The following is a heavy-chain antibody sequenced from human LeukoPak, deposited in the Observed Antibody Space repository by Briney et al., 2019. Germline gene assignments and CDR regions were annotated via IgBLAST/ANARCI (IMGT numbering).Heavy chain of an antibody. Sequence: GGSLRLSCAASGFTFSSYSMNWVRQAPGKGLEWVSSISSSSSYIYYADSEKGRFTISRDNAKNSLYLQMNSLRAEDTAVYYCARAHNPFPGDYWGQGTLVTVSS. CDR2: ISSSSSYI. CDR1: GFTFSSYS. D-gene: IGHD1-1*01. V-gene: IGHV3-21*01. CDR3: ARAHNPFPGDY. J-gene: IGHJ4*02.